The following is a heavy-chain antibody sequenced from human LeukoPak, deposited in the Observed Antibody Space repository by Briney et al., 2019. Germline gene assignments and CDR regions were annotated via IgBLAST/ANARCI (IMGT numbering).Heavy chain of an antibody. CDR2: INPNSGDT. J-gene: IGHJ4*02. CDR3: AREISDYASAY. D-gene: IGHD4-17*01. Sequence: GASVKVSCKASGYTFTGYWMHWVRQAPGQGLEWMGWINPNSGDTNYAQKFQGRVIMTSDTSITTAYMDLSRLTSDGTAVYYCAREISDYASAYWGQGTLVTVSS. V-gene: IGHV1-2*02. CDR1: GYTFTGYW.